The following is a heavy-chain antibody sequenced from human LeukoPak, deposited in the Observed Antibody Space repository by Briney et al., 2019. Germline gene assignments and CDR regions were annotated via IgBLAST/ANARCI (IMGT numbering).Heavy chain of an antibody. D-gene: IGHD3-10*01. Sequence: PGGSLRLSCAASGFTFTNYWMSWVRQAPGKGLELVANIKQDRSEKYYVDSVKGRFTISRDNAKNSLYLQMNSLRAEDTSVYYCARGQFGSGYTFGDWGQGTLVTVSS. CDR2: IKQDRSEK. J-gene: IGHJ4*02. CDR3: ARGQFGSGYTFGD. CDR1: GFTFTNYW. V-gene: IGHV3-7*01.